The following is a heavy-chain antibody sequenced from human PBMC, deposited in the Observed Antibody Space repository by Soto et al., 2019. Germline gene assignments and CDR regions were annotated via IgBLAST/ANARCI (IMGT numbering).Heavy chain of an antibody. CDR2: IYYTRNT. J-gene: IGHJ4*02. V-gene: IGHV4-39*01. D-gene: IGHD6-19*01. CDR3: ARHWEQWLGYIDY. Sequence: QLQLQESGPGLVKPSETLSLTCTVSGGSISSGSFYWGWIRQPPGKGLEWIGSIYYTRNTYYNPSLKRRVTISVDSAKNQYSLKRSAVTAADTAVYYCARHWEQWLGYIDYWGQGTLVAVSS. CDR1: GGSISSGSFY.